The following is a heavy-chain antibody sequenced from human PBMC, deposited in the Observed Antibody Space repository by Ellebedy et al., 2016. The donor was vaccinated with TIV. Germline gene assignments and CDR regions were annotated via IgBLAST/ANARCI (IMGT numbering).Heavy chain of an antibody. CDR2: IYICGST. V-gene: IGHV3-53*05. D-gene: IGHD4-11*01. CDR3: AKARYHSTYYGDFDD. CDR1: GFTVSSNY. Sequence: GGSLRLXXAASGFTVSSNYMRWVRQAPGKGLEWVSVIYICGSTYYADSVKGRFTISRDNSKNSLYLQMNSLISEDTALYYCAKARYHSTYYGDFDDWGQGTLVTVSS. J-gene: IGHJ4*02.